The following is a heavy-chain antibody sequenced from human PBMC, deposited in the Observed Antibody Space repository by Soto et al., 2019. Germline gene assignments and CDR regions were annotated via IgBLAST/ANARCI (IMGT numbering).Heavy chain of an antibody. CDR1: GFTFSSYA. D-gene: IGHD2-2*01. CDR2: ISGSGGST. V-gene: IGHV3-23*01. CDR3: AKVPWDIVVVPAAIFGY. Sequence: GGSLRLSCAASGFTFSSYAMSWVRQAPGKGLEWVSAISGSGGSTYYADSVKGRFTISRDNSKNTLYLQMNSLRAEDTAVYYCAKVPWDIVVVPAAIFGYWGQGTLVTVSS. J-gene: IGHJ4*02.